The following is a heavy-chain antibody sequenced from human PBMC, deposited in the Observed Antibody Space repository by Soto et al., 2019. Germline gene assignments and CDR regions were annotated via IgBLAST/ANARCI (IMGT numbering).Heavy chain of an antibody. CDR1: GGSISSGGYY. V-gene: IGHV4-31*03. D-gene: IGHD5-12*01. J-gene: IGHJ4*02. Sequence: SETMSLTCTVSGGSISSGGYYWSWIRQHPGKGLEWIGYIYYSGSTYYNPSLKSRVTISVDTSKNQFSLKLSSVTAADTAVYYCARGSGYDYDYWGQGTLVTVSS. CDR2: IYYSGST. CDR3: ARGSGYDYDY.